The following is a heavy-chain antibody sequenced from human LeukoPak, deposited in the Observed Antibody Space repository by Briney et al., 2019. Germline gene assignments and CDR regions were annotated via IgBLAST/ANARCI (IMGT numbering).Heavy chain of an antibody. D-gene: IGHD2-15*01. CDR3: ARRGYCSGASCYSFDF. CDR2: IYYSGST. V-gene: IGHV4-59*08. Sequence: PSETLSLTCTVSGGSISSYYWSWIRQPPGKGLEWIWYIYYSGSTNYKPSLQSRVTISVDPSKNQFSLKLSSVPAADTAVYYCARRGYCSGASCYSFDFWGQGTLVTVSS. CDR1: GGSISSYY. J-gene: IGHJ4*02.